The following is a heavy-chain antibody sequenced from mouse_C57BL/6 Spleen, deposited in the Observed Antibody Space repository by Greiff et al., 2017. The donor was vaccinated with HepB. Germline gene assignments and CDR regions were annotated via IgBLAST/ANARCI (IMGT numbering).Heavy chain of an antibody. Sequence: QVQLQQSGAELVRPGSSVKLSCKASGYTFTSYWMHWVKQRPIQGLEWIGNIDPSDSETHYNQKFKDKATLTVDKSSSTAYMQLSSLTSEDSAVYYCARNYEDYFDYWGQGTTLTVSS. D-gene: IGHD2-4*01. CDR1: GYTFTSYW. V-gene: IGHV1-52*01. CDR3: ARNYEDYFDY. CDR2: IDPSDSET. J-gene: IGHJ2*01.